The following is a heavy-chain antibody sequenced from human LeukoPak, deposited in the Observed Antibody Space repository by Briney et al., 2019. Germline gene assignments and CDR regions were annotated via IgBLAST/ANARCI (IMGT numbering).Heavy chain of an antibody. CDR3: AREGSGYYFAPKNPKTGDNWFDP. CDR1: GYTFTSYG. D-gene: IGHD3-22*01. V-gene: IGHV1-18*01. Sequence: ASVKVSCKASGYTFTSYGISWVRRAPGQGLEWMGWISAYNGNTNYAQKLQGRVTMTTDTSTSTAYMELRSLRSDDTAVYYCAREGSGYYFAPKNPKTGDNWFDPWGQGTLVTVSS. CDR2: ISAYNGNT. J-gene: IGHJ5*02.